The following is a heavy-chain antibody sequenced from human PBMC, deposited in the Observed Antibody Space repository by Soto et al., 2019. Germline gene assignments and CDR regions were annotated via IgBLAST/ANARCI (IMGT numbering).Heavy chain of an antibody. Sequence: ASVKVSCKASGCTFTSYGISWVRQAPGQGYEWMGIISPNSGNTTYAQKFQGRVTMTRDTSTTTVYMELSSLKSEDTAVYYCARYDYNGYYFDYWGQGTLVTVSS. J-gene: IGHJ4*02. CDR2: ISPNSGNT. CDR3: ARYDYNGYYFDY. D-gene: IGHD4-4*01. V-gene: IGHV1-46*01. CDR1: GCTFTSYG.